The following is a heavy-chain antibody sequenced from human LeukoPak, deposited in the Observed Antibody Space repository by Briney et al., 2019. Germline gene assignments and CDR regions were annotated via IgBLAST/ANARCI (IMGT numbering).Heavy chain of an antibody. Sequence: ASVKVSCKASGYTFTGYYMHWVRQAPGQGLEWMVWINPNSGGTNYAQKFQGRVTMTRDTSISTAYMELSRLRSDDTAVYYCARVVVGANNWFDPWGQGTLVTVSS. CDR2: INPNSGGT. J-gene: IGHJ5*02. V-gene: IGHV1-2*02. D-gene: IGHD1-26*01. CDR3: ARVVVGANNWFDP. CDR1: GYTFTGYY.